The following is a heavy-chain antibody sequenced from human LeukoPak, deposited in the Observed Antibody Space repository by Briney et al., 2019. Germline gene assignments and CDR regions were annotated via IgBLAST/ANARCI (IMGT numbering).Heavy chain of an antibody. D-gene: IGHD2-2*01. CDR3: ARDLGGYCSSTSCYGNWFDP. CDR1: GFTFSSYS. Sequence: GGSLRLSCAASGFTFSSYSMNWVRQAPGKGLEWVSSISSSSYIYYADSVKGRFTISRDNAKNSLYLQMNSLRAEDTAVYYCARDLGGYCSSTSCYGNWFDPWGQGTLVTVSS. J-gene: IGHJ5*02. V-gene: IGHV3-21*01. CDR2: ISSSSYI.